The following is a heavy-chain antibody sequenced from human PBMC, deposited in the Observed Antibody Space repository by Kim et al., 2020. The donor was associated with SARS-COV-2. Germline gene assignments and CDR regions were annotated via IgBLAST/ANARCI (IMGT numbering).Heavy chain of an antibody. Sequence: SETLSLTCAVYGGSFSGYYWSWIRQPPGKGLEWIGEINHSGSTNYNPSLKSRVTISVDTSKNQFSLKLSSVTAADTAVYYCARVGPEGYDILTGYYLWGYYYGMDVWGQGTTVTVSS. J-gene: IGHJ6*02. V-gene: IGHV4-34*01. CDR3: ARVGPEGYDILTGYYLWGYYYGMDV. CDR2: INHSGST. D-gene: IGHD3-9*01. CDR1: GGSFSGYY.